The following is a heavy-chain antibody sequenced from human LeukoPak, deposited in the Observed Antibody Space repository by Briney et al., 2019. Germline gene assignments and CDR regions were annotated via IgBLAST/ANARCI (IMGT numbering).Heavy chain of an antibody. CDR3: ARAATVPYGMDV. Sequence: PSETLSLTCTVSGGSISSSSYYWGWIRQPPGKGLEWIGSIYYSGSTYYNPSLKSRVTISVDTSKNQFSLKLSSVTAADTAVYYCARAATVPYGMDVWGQGTTVTVSS. CDR2: IYYSGST. D-gene: IGHD4-17*01. J-gene: IGHJ6*02. CDR1: GGSISSSSYY. V-gene: IGHV4-39*07.